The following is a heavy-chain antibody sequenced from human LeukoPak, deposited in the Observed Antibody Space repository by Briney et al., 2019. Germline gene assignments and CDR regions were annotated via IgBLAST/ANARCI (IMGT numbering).Heavy chain of an antibody. Sequence: GGSLRLSCAASGFTFSYSAMHWVRQAPGKGLEWVSGIFWKSGGTGYADSVKGRFTISRDTAKKSLYLQMNSLRAEDTALYYCGKDITAGGLDNWGQGTLVTVSS. CDR1: GFTFSYSA. D-gene: IGHD6-13*01. J-gene: IGHJ4*02. CDR2: IFWKSGGT. CDR3: GKDITAGGLDN. V-gene: IGHV3-9*01.